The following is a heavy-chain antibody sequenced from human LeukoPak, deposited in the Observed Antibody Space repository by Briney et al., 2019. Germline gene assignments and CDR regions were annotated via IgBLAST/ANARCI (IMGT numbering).Heavy chain of an antibody. D-gene: IGHD6-6*01. CDR2: IYWDDDK. J-gene: IGHJ4*02. V-gene: IGHV2-5*02. CDR3: AHRLAIAARRNLNFDY. Sequence: ESGPTLVKPTQTLTLTCTFSGFSLSTSGVGVGWIRQPPGKALEWLALIYWDDDKRYSPSLKSRLTITKDTSKNQVVLTMTNMDPVDTATYYCAHRLAIAARRNLNFDYWGQGTLVTVSS. CDR1: GFSLSTSGVG.